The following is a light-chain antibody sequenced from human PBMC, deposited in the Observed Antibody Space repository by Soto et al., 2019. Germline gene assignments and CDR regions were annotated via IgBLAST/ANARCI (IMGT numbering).Light chain of an antibody. CDR2: DVS. Sequence: DVQMTQSPSTLSASVVDRVTITCLASQSINNLLAWYQQKPGKAPKFLIYDVSTLESGVPSRFSGSGSGTEFTLTISSLQPDDFATYYCQQYNSYSYTFGQGTKVDIK. V-gene: IGKV1-5*01. CDR3: QQYNSYSYT. CDR1: QSINNL. J-gene: IGKJ2*01.